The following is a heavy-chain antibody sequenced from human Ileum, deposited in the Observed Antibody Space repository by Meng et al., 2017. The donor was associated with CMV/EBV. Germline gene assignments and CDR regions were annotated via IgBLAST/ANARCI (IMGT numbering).Heavy chain of an antibody. Sequence: GGSLRLSCAASGSGFSFSSYTMTWVRQAPGKGLEWVSVFYSGISTTYYADSVKGRFTISRDNSKNTLYLQMNSLRAEDTAVYYCAKDAAPYGMDVWGQGTTVT. CDR1: GSGFSFSSYT. CDR2: FYSGISTT. V-gene: IGHV3-23*03. J-gene: IGHJ6*01. CDR3: AKDAAPYGMDV.